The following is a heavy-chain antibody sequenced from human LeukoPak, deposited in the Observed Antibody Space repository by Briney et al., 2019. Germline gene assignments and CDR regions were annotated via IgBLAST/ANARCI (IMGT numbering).Heavy chain of an antibody. CDR2: IYYSGST. J-gene: IGHJ6*02. CDR3: ARGGYDFWSGYYSHYYGMDV. CDR1: GGSISSYY. Sequence: SETLSLTCTVSGGSISSYYWSWIRQPPGKGLEWIGYIYYSGSTNYNPSLKSRVTISVDTSKNQFSLKLSSVTAADTAVYYCARGGYDFWSGYYSHYYGMDVWGQGTTVTVSS. V-gene: IGHV4-59*01. D-gene: IGHD3-3*01.